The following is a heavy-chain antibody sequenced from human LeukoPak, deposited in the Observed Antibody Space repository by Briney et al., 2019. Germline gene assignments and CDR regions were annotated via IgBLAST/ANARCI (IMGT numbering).Heavy chain of an antibody. D-gene: IGHD3-22*01. J-gene: IGHJ4*02. CDR3: AKDDSSGYYSRNFYY. V-gene: IGHV3-23*01. CDR2: ISGSGGST. CDR1: GFTFSSYA. Sequence: GGSLRLSCAASGFTFSSYAMSWVRQAPGKGLEWVSAISGSGGSTYYADSVKGRFTISRDNSKNTLYLQMNSLRAEDTAVYYCAKDDSSGYYSRNFYYWGQGTLVTVSS.